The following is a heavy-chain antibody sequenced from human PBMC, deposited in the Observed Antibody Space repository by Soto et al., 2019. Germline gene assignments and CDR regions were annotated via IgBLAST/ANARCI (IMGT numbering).Heavy chain of an antibody. J-gene: IGHJ6*02. CDR1: GFTFSSYA. CDR3: AKGGRDSFRDYYYYGMDV. CDR2: ISGSGGST. V-gene: IGHV3-23*01. D-gene: IGHD3-16*01. Sequence: PGGSLRLSCAASGFTFSSYAMSWVRQAPGKGLEWVSAISGSGGSTYYADSVKGRFTISRDNSKNTLYLQMNSLRAEDTAVYYCAKGGRDSFRDYYYYGMDVWGQGTTVTVSS.